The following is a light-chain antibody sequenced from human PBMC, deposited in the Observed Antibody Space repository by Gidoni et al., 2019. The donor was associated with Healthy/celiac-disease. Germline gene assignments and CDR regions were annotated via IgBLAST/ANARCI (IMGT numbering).Light chain of an antibody. CDR1: QSISSY. CDR3: QQSYSTQYT. Sequence: IQMTQSPSSLSASVGDRVTITCRASQSISSYLNWYPQKPGKAPKLLIYAASSMQSGVPSRFSGSGSGTDFTLTISSLQPEDFATYYCQQSYSTQYTFGQGTKLEIK. CDR2: AAS. V-gene: IGKV1-39*01. J-gene: IGKJ2*01.